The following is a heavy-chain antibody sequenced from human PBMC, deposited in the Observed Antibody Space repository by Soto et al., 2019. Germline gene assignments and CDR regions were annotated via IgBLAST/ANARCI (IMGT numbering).Heavy chain of an antibody. CDR2: INHSGTT. V-gene: IGHV4-34*01. Sequence: QVQLQQWGAGLLKPSETLSLTCAVYGGSFSGYYWSWIRQSPGKGLEWIGEINHSGTTTYNPSLKSRVTISVDTSKNHFYLNLSSVTAADTAVYYCARGGVDGDDYPTNFDCWGQGTLVTVSS. CDR1: GGSFSGYY. J-gene: IGHJ4*02. CDR3: ARGGVDGDDYPTNFDC. D-gene: IGHD4-17*01.